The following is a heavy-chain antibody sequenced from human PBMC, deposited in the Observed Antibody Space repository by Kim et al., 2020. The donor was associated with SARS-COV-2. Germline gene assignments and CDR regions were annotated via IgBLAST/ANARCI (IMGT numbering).Heavy chain of an antibody. D-gene: IGHD6-19*01. Sequence: GGSLRLSCAASKFTFSSYAMSWIRQAPAKGLEWVSAIRPRGGRTYYADSVKGRFSVSRDDFKNTVYLQMDSLRADDTAIYYCARETFLRGWYSVDYWGRGTLVTVSS. CDR2: IRPRGGRT. J-gene: IGHJ4*02. V-gene: IGHV3-23*01. CDR1: KFTFSSYA. CDR3: ARETFLRGWYSVDY.